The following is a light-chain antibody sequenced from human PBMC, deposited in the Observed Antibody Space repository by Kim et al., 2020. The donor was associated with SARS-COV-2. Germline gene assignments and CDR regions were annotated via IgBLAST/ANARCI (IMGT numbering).Light chain of an antibody. CDR2: KAS. CDR3: QHYNGYPIT. Sequence: GDSVTITCRASQSINNWLAWYQQKPGKAPKLLIYKASSLERGVPSRFSGSGSGTEFTLTISSLQPDDFASYYCQHYNGYPITFGGGTKVDIK. J-gene: IGKJ4*01. CDR1: QSINNW. V-gene: IGKV1-5*03.